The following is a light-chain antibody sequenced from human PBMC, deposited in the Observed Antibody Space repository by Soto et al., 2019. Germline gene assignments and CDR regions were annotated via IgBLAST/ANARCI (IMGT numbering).Light chain of an antibody. J-gene: IGKJ2*01. V-gene: IGKV1-5*03. CDR3: HQYYTYSYT. Sequence: DIQMTQSPSALSASVGDRVTVTCRASQSISHWLAWYQQKPGKAPKLLIYEASTLETGVPSRFSGSGSGTDFTLTISSLQPDDFATYYCHQYYTYSYTFGLGTKLEIK. CDR1: QSISHW. CDR2: EAS.